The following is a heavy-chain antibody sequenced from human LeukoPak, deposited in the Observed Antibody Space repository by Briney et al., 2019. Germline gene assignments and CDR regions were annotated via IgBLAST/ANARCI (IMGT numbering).Heavy chain of an antibody. CDR1: GGSISSYY. J-gene: IGHJ1*01. CDR2: IYYSGTT. CDR3: ARHGTVAGPFQH. D-gene: IGHD2-8*02. Sequence: SETLSLTCTVSGGSISSYYWSWIRQPPGKALEWIGYIYYSGTTNYNPSLKSRVTMSVDTSKNQFSLKLNSTTAADTAVYYCARHGTVAGPFQHWGQGTLVGVPS. V-gene: IGHV4-59*08.